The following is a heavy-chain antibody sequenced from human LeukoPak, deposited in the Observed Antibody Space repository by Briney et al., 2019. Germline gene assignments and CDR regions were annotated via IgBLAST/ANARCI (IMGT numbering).Heavy chain of an antibody. CDR2: INPNNGGT. D-gene: IGHD3-10*01. CDR1: GYTFTGYY. Sequence: GASVKVSCKASGYTFTGYYMHWVRQAPGQGLEWMGWINPNNGGTNYAQKFQGRVTMTRDTSISTAYMEVSRLRSDDTAVYYCARDQYYSGRELDYWGQGTLVTVSS. CDR3: ARDQYYSGRELDY. J-gene: IGHJ4*02. V-gene: IGHV1-2*02.